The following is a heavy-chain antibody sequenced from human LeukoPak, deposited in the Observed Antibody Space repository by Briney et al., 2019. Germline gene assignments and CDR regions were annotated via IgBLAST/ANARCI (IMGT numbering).Heavy chain of an antibody. D-gene: IGHD5-24*01. CDR1: GGTFSSYA. CDR2: IIPIFGTA. CDR3: ARGRGPGAQRYYYYYYMDV. V-gene: IGHV1-69*13. J-gene: IGHJ6*03. Sequence: SVKVSCKASGGTFSSYAISWVRQAPGQGLEWMGGIIPIFGTANYAQKFQGRVTITADESTSTAYMELSSLRSEDTAVYYCARGRGPGAQRYYYYYYMDVWGKGTTVTISS.